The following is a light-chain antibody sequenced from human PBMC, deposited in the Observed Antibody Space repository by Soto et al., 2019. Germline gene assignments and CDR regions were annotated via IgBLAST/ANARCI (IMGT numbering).Light chain of an antibody. CDR3: QQSYSTVFT. CDR2: AAS. J-gene: IGKJ3*01. Sequence: DIQMTQSPSSLSASVGDRVTITCRASQSISSYLNWYQQKPGKAPKLLIYAASSLQSGVQSRFSGSGSGTDFTLTISSLQPEDFATYYCQQSYSTVFTFGPGTKVDIK. V-gene: IGKV1-39*01. CDR1: QSISSY.